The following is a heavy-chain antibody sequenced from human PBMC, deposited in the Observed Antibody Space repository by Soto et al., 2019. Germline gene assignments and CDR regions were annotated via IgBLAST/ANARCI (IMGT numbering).Heavy chain of an antibody. CDR2: ISEGGGTI. J-gene: IGHJ4*02. CDR3: ARNSGDYEVY. V-gene: IGHV3-48*03. CDR1: GSTFSRYE. D-gene: IGHD4-17*01. Sequence: LRLSCVASGSTFSRYELNWVRQAPGKGLEWVSYISEGGGTIHYADPVKGRFTISRDNAKKSLYLQMNSLRVEDTAIYYCARNSGDYEVYWGQGTLVTVSS.